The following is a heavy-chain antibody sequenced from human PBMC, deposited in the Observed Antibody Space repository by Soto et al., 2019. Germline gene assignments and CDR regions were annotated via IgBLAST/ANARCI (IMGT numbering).Heavy chain of an antibody. D-gene: IGHD6-19*01. J-gene: IGHJ4*02. CDR1: GFTFSNYW. Sequence: EVQLVESGGGLVQPGGSLRLSCVGSGFTFSNYWMHWVRQTPGEGLVWVSRLNSDGSNTDYADSVKGRFSMSRDNAKNTVYLQMNSLRADDTALYYCARGAKGQWLVDFWGQGTLVTVSS. CDR3: ARGAKGQWLVDF. CDR2: LNSDGSNT. V-gene: IGHV3-74*01.